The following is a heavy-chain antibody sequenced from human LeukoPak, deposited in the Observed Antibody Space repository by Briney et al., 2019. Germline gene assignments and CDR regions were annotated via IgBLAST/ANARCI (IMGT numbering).Heavy chain of an antibody. CDR3: ARHRAGYYDTSGYYYDY. V-gene: IGHV3-23*01. CDR2: ISGSGGST. J-gene: IGHJ4*02. Sequence: GGSLRLSCAASGFTFSSYAMSWVHQAPGKGLEWVSAISGSGGSTYYADSVKGRFTISRDNSKNTLYLQMNSLRAEDTAVYYCARHRAGYYDTSGYYYDYWGQGTLVTVSS. D-gene: IGHD3-22*01. CDR1: GFTFSSYA.